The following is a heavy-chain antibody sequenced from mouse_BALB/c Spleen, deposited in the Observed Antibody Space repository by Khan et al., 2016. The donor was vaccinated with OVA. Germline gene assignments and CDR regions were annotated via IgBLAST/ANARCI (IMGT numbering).Heavy chain of an antibody. J-gene: IGHJ3*01. V-gene: IGHV1S137*01. CDR3: ERGGGGDRFDY. Sequence: VQLQESGAELVRPGVSVKISCKGSGYTFTDFTMHWVKQSHAKSLEWIGVVNTYYGDATYNQKFKGKATMTVDKSSTTAYMELARLTSEDSAIFDRERGGGGDRFDYWGQGTLVTVSA. CDR1: GYTFTDFT. CDR2: VNTYYGDA.